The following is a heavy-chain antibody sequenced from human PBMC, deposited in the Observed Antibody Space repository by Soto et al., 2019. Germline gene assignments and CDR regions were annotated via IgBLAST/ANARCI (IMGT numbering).Heavy chain of an antibody. Sequence: GSLRLSCAASGFTFSSYAMSWVRQAPGKGLEWVSVISGSGGSTYYADSVKGRFTISRDNSKNTLYLQMNSLRAEDTAVYYCANGRLLDDAFDIWGQGTMVTVSS. CDR1: GFTFSSYA. CDR3: ANGRLLDDAFDI. CDR2: ISGSGGST. J-gene: IGHJ3*02. V-gene: IGHV3-23*01. D-gene: IGHD5-12*01.